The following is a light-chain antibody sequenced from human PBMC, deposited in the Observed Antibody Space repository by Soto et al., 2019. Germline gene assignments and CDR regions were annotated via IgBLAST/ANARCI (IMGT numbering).Light chain of an antibody. Sequence: EIVMTQSPATLSVSPGERATLSCRASQSVSSNLAWYQQKPGQAPRLLIYGASTRATGIPARFSGSGSGTKFTLTISSLHSEDFAVYYCQQYNTWPRTFGQGTRVDIK. CDR3: QQYNTWPRT. V-gene: IGKV3-15*01. CDR2: GAS. J-gene: IGKJ1*01. CDR1: QSVSSN.